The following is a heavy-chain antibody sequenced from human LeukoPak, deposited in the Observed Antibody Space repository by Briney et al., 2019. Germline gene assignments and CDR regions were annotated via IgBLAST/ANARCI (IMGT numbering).Heavy chain of an antibody. D-gene: IGHD3-22*01. J-gene: IGHJ4*03. CDR2: IKQDGSEK. Sequence: GGSLRLSCAASGFTFSSYWMSWVRQAPGKGLEWVANIKQDGSEKYYVDSVKGRFTISRDNAKNSLYLQMNSLRAEDTAVYYCASAIVVVNGPGDCFDYWGQGTTVTVSS. CDR1: GFTFSSYW. CDR3: ASAIVVVNGPGDCFDY. V-gene: IGHV3-7*01.